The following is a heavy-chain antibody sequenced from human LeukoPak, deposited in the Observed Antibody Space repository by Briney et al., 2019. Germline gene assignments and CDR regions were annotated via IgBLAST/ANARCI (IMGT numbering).Heavy chain of an antibody. CDR2: IKQDGSEK. J-gene: IGHJ6*03. CDR3: ARVPGNTYYDFWSGYYTLYYYYYMDV. D-gene: IGHD3-3*01. CDR1: GFTFSNAW. Sequence: AGGSLRLSCAASGFTFSNAWMNWIRQAPGKGLEWVANIKQDGSEKYYVDSVKGRFTISRDNAKNSLYLQMNNLRAEDTAVYYCARVPGNTYYDFWSGYYTLYYYYYMDVWGKGTTVTVSS. V-gene: IGHV3-7*01.